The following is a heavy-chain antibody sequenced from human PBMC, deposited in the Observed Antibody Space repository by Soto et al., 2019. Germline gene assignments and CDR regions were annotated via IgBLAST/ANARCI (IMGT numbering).Heavy chain of an antibody. D-gene: IGHD6-13*01. CDR3: ARDPGGLYSSSWYDY. V-gene: IGHV3-11*06. J-gene: IGHJ4*02. CDR1: GFTFSDYY. CDR2: ISSSSYT. Sequence: GGSLRLSCAASGFTFSDYYMSWIRQAPGKGLEWVSYISSSSYTNHADSVKGRFTISRDNAKNSLYLQMNSLRAEDTAVYYCARDPGGLYSSSWYDYWGQGTLVTVSS.